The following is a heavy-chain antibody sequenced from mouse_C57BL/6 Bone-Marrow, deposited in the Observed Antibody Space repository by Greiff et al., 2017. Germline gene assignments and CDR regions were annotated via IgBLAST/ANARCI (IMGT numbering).Heavy chain of an antibody. CDR3: TRFYYYGSSSLYAMDY. V-gene: IGHV1-5*01. Sequence: EVQGVESGTVLARPGASVKMSCKTSGYTFTSYWMHWVKQRPGQGLAWIGAIYPGNSDTSYNQKFKGKAKLTAVTSASTAYMELSRLTNEDSAVYYCTRFYYYGSSSLYAMDYWGQGTSVTVSS. J-gene: IGHJ4*01. CDR1: GYTFTSYW. D-gene: IGHD1-1*01. CDR2: IYPGNSDT.